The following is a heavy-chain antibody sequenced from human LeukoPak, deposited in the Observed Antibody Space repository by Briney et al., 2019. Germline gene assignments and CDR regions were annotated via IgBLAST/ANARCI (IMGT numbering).Heavy chain of an antibody. D-gene: IGHD6-13*01. J-gene: IGHJ5*02. Sequence: PSETLSLTCTVSGGSISSSSYYGGWIRQPPGKGLAWIGSIDYSGSTYYNPSLKSRVTISVDTSKNQFSLKLSSVTAADTAVYYCARAAYSSSWYEGRIRGFWFDPWGQGTLVTVSS. V-gene: IGHV4-39*01. CDR1: GGSISSSSYY. CDR2: IDYSGST. CDR3: ARAAYSSSWYEGRIRGFWFDP.